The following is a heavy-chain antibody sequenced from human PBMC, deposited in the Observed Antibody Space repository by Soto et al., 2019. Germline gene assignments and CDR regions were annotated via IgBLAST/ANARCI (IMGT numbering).Heavy chain of an antibody. CDR1: GFTFSSYA. V-gene: IGHV3-23*01. D-gene: IGHD2-21*02. J-gene: IGHJ5*02. CDR2: ISGSGGST. Sequence: EVQLLESGGGLVQPGGSLRLSCAASGFTFSSYAMSWVRQAPGKGLEWVSAISGSGGSTYYADSVKGRFTISRDNSKNTLYLQMNSLRAEDTAVYYCAKDQRSPIPRHMVVVTATNWFDPWGQGTLVTVSS. CDR3: AKDQRSPIPRHMVVVTATNWFDP.